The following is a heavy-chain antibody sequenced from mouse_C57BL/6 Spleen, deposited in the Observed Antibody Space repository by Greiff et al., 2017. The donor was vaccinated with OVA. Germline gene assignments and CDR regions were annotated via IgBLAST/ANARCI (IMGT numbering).Heavy chain of an antibody. D-gene: IGHD1-1*01. Sequence: VQLQQPGAELVKPGASVKLSCKASGYTFTSYWMHWVKQRPGRGLEWLGRIYPGDGDTNYNGKFKGKATLTADKSSSTAYMQLSSLTSEDSAVYFCAQTTVVAHFDYWGQGTTLTVSS. CDR1: GYTFTSYW. CDR3: AQTTVVAHFDY. CDR2: IYPGDGDT. V-gene: IGHV1-62-3*01. J-gene: IGHJ2*01.